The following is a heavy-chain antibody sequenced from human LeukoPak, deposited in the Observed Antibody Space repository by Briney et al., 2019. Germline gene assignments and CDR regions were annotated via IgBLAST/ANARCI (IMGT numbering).Heavy chain of an antibody. CDR3: AKDILSDYGHYYYYMDV. D-gene: IGHD3-16*01. Sequence: GGSLRLSCAASGFTFDDYAMHWVRQAPGKGLEWVSLISEDGGSTYYADSVKGRFTISRDNSKNSLYLQMNSLRTEDTALYYCAKDILSDYGHYYYYMDVWGKGTTVTVSS. CDR1: GFTFDDYA. J-gene: IGHJ6*03. CDR2: ISEDGGST. V-gene: IGHV3-43*02.